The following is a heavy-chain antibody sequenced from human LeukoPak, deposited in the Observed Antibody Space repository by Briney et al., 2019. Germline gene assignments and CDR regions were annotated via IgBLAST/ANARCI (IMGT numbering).Heavy chain of an antibody. J-gene: IGHJ4*02. CDR2: INPSGGST. Sequence: ASVKVSCKASGYTFTSYYMHWVRQAPGQGLEWMGIINPSGGSTSYAQKFQGRVTMTRDTSTSTVYMELSSLRSDDTAVYYCAREGQLGVSDYWGQGTLVTVSS. CDR3: AREGQLGVSDY. CDR1: GYTFTSYY. D-gene: IGHD7-27*01. V-gene: IGHV1-46*01.